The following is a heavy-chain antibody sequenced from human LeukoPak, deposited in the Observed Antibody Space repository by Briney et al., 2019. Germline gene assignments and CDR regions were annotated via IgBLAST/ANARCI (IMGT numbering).Heavy chain of an antibody. CDR1: GFNISVHY. Sequence: GGSLRLSCAASGFNISVHYISWLRQAPGKGPEGVSVTYARRGFTFYAHSVKRRFTISRDHFKHMVHLQMDSLRVDHAAVYFCAREPEDREHRQFDYWGPGTWVTVSS. V-gene: IGHV3-53*01. J-gene: IGHJ4*01. D-gene: IGHD1/OR15-1a*01. CDR3: AREPEDREHRQFDY. CDR2: TYARRGFT.